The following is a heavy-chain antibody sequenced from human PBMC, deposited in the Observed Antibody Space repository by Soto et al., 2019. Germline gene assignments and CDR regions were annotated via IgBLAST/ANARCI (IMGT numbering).Heavy chain of an antibody. CDR2: ISGSGGST. Sequence: EVQLLESGGGLVQPGGSLRLSCAASGFTFSSYAMSWVRQAPGKGLEWVSAISGSGGSTYYADSVKGRFNISRDNSKNTLYLQMNSLRAEDTAVYYCAKVGYYGSGLTGVDYWGQGTLVTVSS. D-gene: IGHD3-10*01. CDR1: GFTFSSYA. CDR3: AKVGYYGSGLTGVDY. J-gene: IGHJ4*02. V-gene: IGHV3-23*01.